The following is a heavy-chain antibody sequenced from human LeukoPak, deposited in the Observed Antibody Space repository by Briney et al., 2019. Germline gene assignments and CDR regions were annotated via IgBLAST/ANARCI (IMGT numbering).Heavy chain of an antibody. D-gene: IGHD3-22*01. CDR1: GFTFSTYS. V-gene: IGHV3-21*01. CDR2: ISSSSNYI. J-gene: IGHJ3*02. CDR3: ARDRDPGYNDSSGYRRVNAFDI. Sequence: GGSLRLSCAASGFTFSTYSMNWVRQAPGKGLEWVSSISSSSNYIYYADSVKGRFTISRDNAKNSLYLQMNSLRAEDTAVYYCARDRDPGYNDSSGYRRVNAFDIWGQGTMVTVSS.